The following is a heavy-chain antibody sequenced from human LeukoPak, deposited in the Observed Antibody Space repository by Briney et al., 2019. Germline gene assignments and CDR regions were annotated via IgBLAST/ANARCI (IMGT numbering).Heavy chain of an antibody. CDR1: GFTFSSYA. CDR3: ARVRDAIAVAGTMDY. J-gene: IGHJ4*02. D-gene: IGHD6-19*01. Sequence: PGGSLRLSCAASGFTFSSYAMHWVRQAPGKGLEWVAVISYDGSNKYYADSVKGRFTISRDNSKNTLYLQMNSLRAEDTAVYYCARVRDAIAVAGTMDYWGQGTLVTVSS. V-gene: IGHV3-30-3*01. CDR2: ISYDGSNK.